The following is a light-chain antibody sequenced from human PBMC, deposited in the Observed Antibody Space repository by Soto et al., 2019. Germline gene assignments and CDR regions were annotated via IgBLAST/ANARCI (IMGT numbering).Light chain of an antibody. CDR3: QQYGSSPLT. J-gene: IGKJ4*01. CDR1: QSVSSSY. Sequence: EFVFTQSPATLSLSPGERATLSCRASQSVSSSYLAWYQQKPGQAPRLLIYGASSRATGIPDRFSGSESGTDFTLTISRLEPEDFAVYYCQQYGSSPLTFGGGTKVDNK. CDR2: GAS. V-gene: IGKV3-20*01.